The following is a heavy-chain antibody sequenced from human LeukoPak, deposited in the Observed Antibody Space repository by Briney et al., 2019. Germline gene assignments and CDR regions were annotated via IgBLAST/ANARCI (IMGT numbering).Heavy chain of an antibody. CDR3: ASPVTIGYCSGGSCYSSGY. CDR1: GFTFSSYE. D-gene: IGHD2-15*01. CDR2: ISSSSSTI. V-gene: IGHV3-48*01. J-gene: IGHJ4*02. Sequence: GGSLRLSCAASGFTFSSYEMNWVRQAPGKGLEWVSYISSSSSTIYYADSVKGRFTISRDNAKNSLYLQMNSLRAEDTAVYYCASPVTIGYCSGGSCYSSGYWGQGTLVTVSS.